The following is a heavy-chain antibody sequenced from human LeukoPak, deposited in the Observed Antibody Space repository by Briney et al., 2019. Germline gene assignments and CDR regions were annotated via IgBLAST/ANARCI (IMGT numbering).Heavy chain of an antibody. V-gene: IGHV1-3*01. CDR3: ARSDTMVRGVSILFDY. J-gene: IGHJ4*02. Sequence: ASVKVSCKASGYTFTSYAMHWVRQAPGQRLEWMGWINAGNGNTKYSQKFQGRVTITRDTSASTAYMELSSLRSEDMAVYYCARSDTMVRGVSILFDYWGQGTLITVSS. CDR2: INAGNGNT. CDR1: GYTFTSYA. D-gene: IGHD3-10*01.